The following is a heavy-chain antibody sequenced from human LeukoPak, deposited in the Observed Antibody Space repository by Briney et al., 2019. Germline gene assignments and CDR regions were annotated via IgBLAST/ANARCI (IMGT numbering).Heavy chain of an antibody. V-gene: IGHV3-33*01. CDR1: GFTFSSYG. CDR3: ARGGVTTMTLRDLWLDY. Sequence: GGSLRLSCAASGFTFSSYGMHWVRQAPGKGLEWVAVIWFDGSNKYYADSVKGRFTISRDNSKSTLYLQMNSLKAEDTAVYYCARGGVTTMTLRDLWLDYWGQGTLVTVSS. J-gene: IGHJ4*02. D-gene: IGHD4-17*01. CDR2: IWFDGSNK.